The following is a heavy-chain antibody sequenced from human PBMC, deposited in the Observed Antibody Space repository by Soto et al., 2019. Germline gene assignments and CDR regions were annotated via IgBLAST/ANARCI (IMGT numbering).Heavy chain of an antibody. CDR3: ARDHPCSSTSCYTHYYGMDV. Sequence: ASVKVSCKASGGTFSSYAISWVRQAPGQGLEWMGGIIPIFGTANYAQKFQGRVTITADESTSTAYMELSSLRSEDTAVYYCARDHPCSSTSCYTHYYGMDVWGHGTTVTSSS. CDR1: GGTFSSYA. V-gene: IGHV1-69*13. D-gene: IGHD2-2*02. CDR2: IIPIFGTA. J-gene: IGHJ6*02.